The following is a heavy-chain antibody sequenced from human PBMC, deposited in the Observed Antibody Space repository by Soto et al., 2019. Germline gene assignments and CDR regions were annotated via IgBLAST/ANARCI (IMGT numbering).Heavy chain of an antibody. CDR3: ARGGAVASSWYFDL. CDR2: ISYNGINI. J-gene: IGHJ2*01. CDR1: GFTFSSFA. V-gene: IGHV3-30-3*01. Sequence: QVQVVESGGGVVQPGRSLRLSCAASGFTFSSFAFHCVRQAPGKGLEWVTAISYNGINIYYADSVKGRFTISRDNSKNTLYLQMNSLRAEDTARYYCARGGAVASSWYFDLWGRGTLVTVSS. D-gene: IGHD6-19*01.